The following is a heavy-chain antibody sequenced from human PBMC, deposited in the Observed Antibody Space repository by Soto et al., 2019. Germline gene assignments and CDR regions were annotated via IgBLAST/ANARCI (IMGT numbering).Heavy chain of an antibody. CDR1: GGTFSSYA. V-gene: IGHV1-69*13. J-gene: IGHJ6*02. D-gene: IGHD5-18*01. CDR3: ARGPAMGPREYYYYGMDV. Sequence: SVKVSCRASGGTFSSYAISWVRQAPGRGREWMGRSIPIFGTANYAQKFQSRVTITADESTSTAYIELSSLRSEDTAVYYWARGPAMGPREYYYYGMDVWGQGTTVTVSS. CDR2: SIPIFGTA.